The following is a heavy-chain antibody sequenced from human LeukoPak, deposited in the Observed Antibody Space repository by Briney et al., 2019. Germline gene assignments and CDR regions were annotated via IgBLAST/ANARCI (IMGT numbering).Heavy chain of an antibody. J-gene: IGHJ4*02. V-gene: IGHV3-66*01. CDR3: ARVRDGYFIDY. CDR2: IYSGGST. D-gene: IGHD5-24*01. Sequence: PGGSLGLSCAASGFTVSSNYISWVRQAPGKGLEWVSVIYSGGSTYYADSVKGRFSISRDNSKNTVYLQMNSLRAEDTAVYYCARVRDGYFIDYWGQGTLVTVSS. CDR1: GFTVSSNY.